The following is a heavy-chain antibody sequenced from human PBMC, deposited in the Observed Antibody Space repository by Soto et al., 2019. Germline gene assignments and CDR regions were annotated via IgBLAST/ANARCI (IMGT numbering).Heavy chain of an antibody. D-gene: IGHD3-16*01. J-gene: IGHJ4*02. Sequence: SETLSLTCTVSGGSLNSVSHYRGWIRQPPGKGLEWIGSIYYSGNTYYNPSLKSRLTLSVDTSKNQFSLKMTSVTAADTDVYYCATGSGGRYYFDYWGQGDLVTLSS. CDR1: GGSLNSVSHY. CDR2: IYYSGNT. CDR3: ATGSGGRYYFDY. V-gene: IGHV4-39*01.